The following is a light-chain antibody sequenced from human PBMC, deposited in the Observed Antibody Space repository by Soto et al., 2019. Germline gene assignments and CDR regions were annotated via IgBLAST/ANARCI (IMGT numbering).Light chain of an antibody. CDR1: SSDVGGYNY. J-gene: IGLJ1*01. CDR2: DVS. CDR3: SSYTTSNTRQIV. V-gene: IGLV2-14*03. Sequence: QSVLTQPASVSESPGQSITISCTGTSSDVGGYNYVSWYQHHPGKAPKLIIYDVSNRPSGVSNRFSGSKSGNTASLTISGLQPEDEADYYCSSYTTSNTRQIVFGTGTKLTVL.